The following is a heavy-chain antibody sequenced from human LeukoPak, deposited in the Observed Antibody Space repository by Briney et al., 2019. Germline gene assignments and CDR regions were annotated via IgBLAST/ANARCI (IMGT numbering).Heavy chain of an antibody. J-gene: IGHJ5*02. Sequence: PETLSLTRTFSGVSTTSYYWSSIPQRPRTRRKGIGYIYYSGSTNYNPSLKSRVTISVDTSKNQFSLKLSSVTAADTAVYYCARTYYYGSGILTTFDPWGQGTLVTVSS. D-gene: IGHD3-10*01. CDR1: GVSTTSYY. CDR3: ARTYYYGSGILTTFDP. V-gene: IGHV4-59*08. CDR2: IYYSGST.